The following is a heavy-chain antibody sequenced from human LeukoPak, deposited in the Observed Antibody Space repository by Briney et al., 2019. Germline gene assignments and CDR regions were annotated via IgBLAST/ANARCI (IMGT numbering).Heavy chain of an antibody. CDR2: VYSSGST. CDR3: ARDPDGYNWFDS. Sequence: SETLSLTCTLSGASISSYYWSWIRQPAGKGLGWIGRVYSSGSTNYNPSLKSRVTMSEDTSKNQFSLKLRSVTAADTAVYYCARDPDGYNWFDSWGQGTQVTVST. CDR1: GASISSYY. J-gene: IGHJ5*01. V-gene: IGHV4-4*07. D-gene: IGHD1-14*01.